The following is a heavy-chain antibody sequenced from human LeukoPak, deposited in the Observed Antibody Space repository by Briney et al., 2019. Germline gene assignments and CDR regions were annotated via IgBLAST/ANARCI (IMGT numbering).Heavy chain of an antibody. CDR2: INSDGSST. CDR3: ARGRGYSYGYTHFDY. D-gene: IGHD5-18*01. J-gene: IGHJ4*02. V-gene: IGHV3-74*01. CDR1: GFTFSSYW. Sequence: GGSLRLSCAASGFTFSSYWMHWVRQAPGKGLVWVSRINSDGSSTSYADSVKGRFTISRDNAKNTLYLQMNSLRAEDTAVYYCARGRGYSYGYTHFDYWGQGTLVTVSS.